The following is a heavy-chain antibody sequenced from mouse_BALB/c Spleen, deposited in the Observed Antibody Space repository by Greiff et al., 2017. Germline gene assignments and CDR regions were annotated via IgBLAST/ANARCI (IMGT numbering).Heavy chain of an antibody. Sequence: EVKLQESGGGLVQPGGSRKLSCAASGFTFSDYGMAWVRQAPGKGPEWVAFISNLAYSIYYADTVTGRFTISRENAKNTLYLEMSSLRSEDTAMYYCARPHYYGSSPLAYWGQGTLVTVSA. D-gene: IGHD1-1*01. CDR3: ARPHYYGSSPLAY. CDR2: ISNLAYSI. CDR1: GFTFSDYG. J-gene: IGHJ3*01. V-gene: IGHV5-15*02.